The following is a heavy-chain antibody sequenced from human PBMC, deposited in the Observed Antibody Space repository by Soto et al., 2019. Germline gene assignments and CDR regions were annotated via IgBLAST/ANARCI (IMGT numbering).Heavy chain of an antibody. CDR2: IKPNSGGT. D-gene: IGHD6-6*01. V-gene: IGHV1-2*02. CDR1: GYTFTGYY. CDR3: ARAIIAARPNFDY. Sequence: GASVKVSCKASGYTFTGYYMHWVRQAPGQGLEWMGWIKPNSGGTNYAQKFQGRVTMTRDASISTAYMELSRLRADDTAVYYCARAIIAARPNFDYWGQGTLVTVSS. J-gene: IGHJ4*02.